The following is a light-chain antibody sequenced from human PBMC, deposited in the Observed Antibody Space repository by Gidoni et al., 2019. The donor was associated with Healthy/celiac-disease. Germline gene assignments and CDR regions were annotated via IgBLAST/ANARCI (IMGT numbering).Light chain of an antibody. Sequence: DIQLTQSPSSLSASVGDRVTITCQASQDISNYLNWYQQKPGKAPKLLIYDASNLETGVPSRFSGSGYGTDFTFTISSLQPEDIATYYCQQYDNLTFGPGTKVDSK. CDR2: DAS. V-gene: IGKV1-33*01. CDR3: QQYDNLT. CDR1: QDISNY. J-gene: IGKJ3*01.